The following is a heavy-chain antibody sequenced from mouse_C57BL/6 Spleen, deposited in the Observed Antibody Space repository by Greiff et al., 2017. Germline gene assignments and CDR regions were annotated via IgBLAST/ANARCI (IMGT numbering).Heavy chain of an antibody. D-gene: IGHD4-1*01. CDR2: IHPTDSDT. CDR1: GYTFTSYW. CDR3: AIYGTDYFDY. V-gene: IGHV1-74*01. Sequence: QVQLKQPGAELVKPGASVKVSCKASGYTFTSYWMPWVKQRPGQGLEWIGRIHPTDSDTNYNQKFKGKATLTVDKSSSTPYMQLSSLTSEDSAVYSCAIYGTDYFDYWGRGTTLTVSS. J-gene: IGHJ2*01.